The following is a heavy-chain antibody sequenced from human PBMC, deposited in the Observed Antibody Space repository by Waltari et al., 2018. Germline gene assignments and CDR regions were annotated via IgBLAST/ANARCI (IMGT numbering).Heavy chain of an antibody. V-gene: IGHV4-34*01. CDR1: GGSFSGYY. J-gene: IGHJ3*02. Sequence: QVQLQQWGAGLLKPSETLSLTCAVYGGSFSGYYWSWIRQPPGKGLEWIGEINHSGSTNYNPSLKSRVTISVDTSKNQFSLKLSSMTAADTAVYCCARGLGYDSSGYYDDAFDIWGQGTMVTVSS. CDR2: INHSGST. D-gene: IGHD3-22*01. CDR3: ARGLGYDSSGYYDDAFDI.